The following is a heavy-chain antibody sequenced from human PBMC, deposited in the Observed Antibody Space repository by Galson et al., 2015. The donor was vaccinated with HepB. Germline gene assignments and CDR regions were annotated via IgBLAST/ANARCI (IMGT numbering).Heavy chain of an antibody. V-gene: IGHV3-33*01. CDR1: GFTFSSYG. CDR3: ARGTPVAGDFDY. Sequence: SLRLSCAASGFTFSSYGMHWVRQAPGKGLEWVAVIWYDGSNKYYADSVKGRFTISRDNSKNTLYLQMNSLRAEDTAVYYCARGTPVAGDFDYWGQGTLVTVSS. D-gene: IGHD6-19*01. J-gene: IGHJ4*02. CDR2: IWYDGSNK.